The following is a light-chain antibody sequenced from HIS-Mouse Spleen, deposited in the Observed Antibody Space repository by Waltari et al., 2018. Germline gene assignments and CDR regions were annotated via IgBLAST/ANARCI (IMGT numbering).Light chain of an antibody. Sequence: QSALTQPRSVSGSPGQSVTISCTGTSSDVGGYNYVSWYQQHPGQAPKLMIYDVSKRPSGVPDRFSGSKFGNTASLTISGLQAEDEADYYCCSYAGSYTWVFGGGTKLTVL. J-gene: IGLJ3*02. CDR1: SSDVGGYNY. CDR3: CSYAGSYTWV. CDR2: DVS. V-gene: IGLV2-11*01.